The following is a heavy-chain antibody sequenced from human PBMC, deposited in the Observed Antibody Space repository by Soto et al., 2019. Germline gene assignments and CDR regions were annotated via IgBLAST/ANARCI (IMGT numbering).Heavy chain of an antibody. Sequence: GGSLRLSCAASGFTFSSYSMNWVRQAPGKGLEWVSSISSSSSYIYYADSVKGRFTISRDNAKNSLYLQMNSLRAEDTAVYYCARGFSTSLNWFDPWGQGTLVTVSS. V-gene: IGHV3-21*01. CDR2: ISSSSSYI. D-gene: IGHD2-2*01. J-gene: IGHJ5*02. CDR1: GFTFSSYS. CDR3: ARGFSTSLNWFDP.